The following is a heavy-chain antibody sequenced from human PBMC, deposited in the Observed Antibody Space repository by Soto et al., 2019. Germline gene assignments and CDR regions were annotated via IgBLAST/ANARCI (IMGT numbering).Heavy chain of an antibody. CDR2: IKNREDGGTT. V-gene: IGHV3-15*01. D-gene: IGHD4-17*01. Sequence: EVQLVESGGGLVKPGGSLRLSCAASGLTFTNAWMSWFRQAPRKGLEWVGHIKNREDGGTTDYAAPVKGRFTISRDDSRNTLYLQMTSLRTEDTGVYYCTTDPGDYEDFWGQGTQVTVSS. CDR3: TTDPGDYEDF. CDR1: GLTFTNAW. J-gene: IGHJ4*02.